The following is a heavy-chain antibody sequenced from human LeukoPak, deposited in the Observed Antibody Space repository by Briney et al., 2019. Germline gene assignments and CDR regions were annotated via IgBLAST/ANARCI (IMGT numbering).Heavy chain of an antibody. J-gene: IGHJ4*02. CDR2: MNPNSGNT. D-gene: IGHD1-7*01. CDR1: GYTFTSYD. CDR3: ARGLGPGRSGTSLFGY. V-gene: IGHV1-8*01. Sequence: ASVKVSCKASGYTFTSYDINWVRQATGQGLEWMGWMNPNSGNTGYAQRFQGRVTMTRNTSISTAYMELSSLRSEDTAVYYCARGLGPGRSGTSLFGYWGQGSLVTVSS.